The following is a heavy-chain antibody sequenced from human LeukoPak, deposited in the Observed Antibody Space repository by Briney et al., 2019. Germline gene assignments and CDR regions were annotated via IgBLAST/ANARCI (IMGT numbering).Heavy chain of an antibody. CDR1: GYTLTVLS. CDR2: FDPEDGET. V-gene: IGHV1-24*01. D-gene: IGHD6-13*01. Sequence: GASVKVSCKVSGYTLTVLSMHWVRQAPGKGLEWMGGFDPEDGETIYAQKFQGRVTMTEDTSTDTAYMELSSLRSEDTAVYYCATDLVAAAHSGYWGQGTLVTVSS. J-gene: IGHJ4*02. CDR3: ATDLVAAAHSGY.